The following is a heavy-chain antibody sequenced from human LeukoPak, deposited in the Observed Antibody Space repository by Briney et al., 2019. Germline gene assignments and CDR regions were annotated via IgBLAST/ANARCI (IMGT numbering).Heavy chain of an antibody. J-gene: IGHJ4*02. CDR3: ARGIGDPTKFSNY. Sequence: PSETLSLTCTVSGGSISSSSYYWGWIRQPPGKGLEWIGSIYYSGSTNYNPSLKSRVTISVDTSKNQFSLKLSSVTAADTAVYYCARGIGDPTKFSNYWGQGTLVTVSS. CDR1: GGSISSSSYY. CDR2: IYYSGST. V-gene: IGHV4-39*07. D-gene: IGHD1-1*01.